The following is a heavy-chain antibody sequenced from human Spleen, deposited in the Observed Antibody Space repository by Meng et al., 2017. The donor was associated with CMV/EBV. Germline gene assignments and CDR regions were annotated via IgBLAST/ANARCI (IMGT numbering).Heavy chain of an antibody. Sequence: GESLKISCAASGFTFSSYSMNWVRQAPGKGLEWVSSISSSSSYIYYADSVKGRFTISRDNAKSSLYLQMDSLRAEDTAVFYCARDLMSYGEFDYWGQGTLVTVSS. CDR2: ISSSSSYI. CDR1: GFTFSSYS. D-gene: IGHD4-17*01. V-gene: IGHV3-21*01. CDR3: ARDLMSYGEFDY. J-gene: IGHJ4*02.